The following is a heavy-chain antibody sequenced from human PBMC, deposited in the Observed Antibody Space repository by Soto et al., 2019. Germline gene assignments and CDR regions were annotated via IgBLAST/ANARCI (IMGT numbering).Heavy chain of an antibody. CDR3: ARSLEILTGYPDPPDY. CDR1: GYTFTSYA. Sequence: ASVKVSCKASGYTFTSYAMHWVRQAPGQRLEWMGWINAGNGNTKYSQKFQGRVTITRDTSASTAYRGLSSLRSEDTAVYYGARSLEILTGYPDPPDYWGKGTLVTVSS. J-gene: IGHJ4*02. D-gene: IGHD3-9*01. V-gene: IGHV1-3*01. CDR2: INAGNGNT.